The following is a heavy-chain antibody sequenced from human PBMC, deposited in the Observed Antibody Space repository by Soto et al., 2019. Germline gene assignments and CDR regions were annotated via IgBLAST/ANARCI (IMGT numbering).Heavy chain of an antibody. V-gene: IGHV3-49*04. CDR2: IRSKTYSGTT. Sequence: GGSLRLSCSGSGFSFADYAMGWVRQAPGKGLEWVAFIRSKTYSGTTEYAAPVKGRFSIPRDDSKGIAYLDMNSLKSEDTAIYYCVRDKGSSWFGGWFDPWGQGTLVTVSS. D-gene: IGHD3-10*01. J-gene: IGHJ5*02. CDR3: VRDKGSSWFGGWFDP. CDR1: GFSFADYA.